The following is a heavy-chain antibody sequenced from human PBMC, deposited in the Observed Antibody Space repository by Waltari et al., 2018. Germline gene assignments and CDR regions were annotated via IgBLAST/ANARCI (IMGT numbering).Heavy chain of an antibody. CDR1: GGSISSSSYY. V-gene: IGHV4-39*07. CDR2: IYYSGST. J-gene: IGHJ6*03. CDR3: ARGSGRVSYYYYMDV. Sequence: QLQLQESGPGLVKPSEPLSLTCTVSGGSISSSSYYWGWFRQPPGKGLEWIGSIYYSGSTYYNPSLKSRVTISVDTSKNQFSLKLSSVTAADTAVYYCARGSGRVSYYYYMDVWGKGTTVTISS. D-gene: IGHD2-21*01.